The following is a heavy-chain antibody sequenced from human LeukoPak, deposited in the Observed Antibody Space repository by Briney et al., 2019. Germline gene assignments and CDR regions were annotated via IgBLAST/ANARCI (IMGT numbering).Heavy chain of an antibody. CDR3: EILTGDAFDI. Sequence: GGSLRLSWATSGFTFSDSAIPWVRQASGKGLEWVGRIRSKANSYATAYAASVKGRFTISRDNSKNTAYLQMNSLKTEDTAVYYCEILTGDAFDIWGQGTMVTVSS. CDR2: IRSKANSYAT. J-gene: IGHJ3*02. CDR1: GFTFSDSA. V-gene: IGHV3-73*01. D-gene: IGHD3-9*01.